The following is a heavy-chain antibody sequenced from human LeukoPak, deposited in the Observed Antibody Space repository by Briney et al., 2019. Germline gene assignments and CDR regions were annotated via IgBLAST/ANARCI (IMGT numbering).Heavy chain of an antibody. CDR1: GFTFSSYA. D-gene: IGHD3-10*01. J-gene: IGHJ4*02. Sequence: GGSLRLSCAASGFTFSSYAMSWVRQAPGKGLEWVSAISGSGGSTYYADSVKGRFTISRDNSKNTLYLQMNSLRAEDTAVYYCATARGWMVRGIITPDYFDDWGQGTLVTVSS. CDR3: ATARGWMVRGIITPDYFDD. CDR2: ISGSGGST. V-gene: IGHV3-23*01.